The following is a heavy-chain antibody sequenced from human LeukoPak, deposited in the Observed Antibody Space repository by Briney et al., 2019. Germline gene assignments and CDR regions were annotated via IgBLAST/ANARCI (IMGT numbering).Heavy chain of an antibody. CDR2: IYTGGST. D-gene: IGHD1-1*01. V-gene: IGHV4-4*07. J-gene: IGHJ4*02. CDR3: ARGWNPDFDY. CDR1: GGSISTYY. Sequence: PSETLSLTCTVSGGSISTYYWSWIRQPAGKGLEWIGRIYTGGSTNYNPSLKSRVTMSLDSSKNQFSLKVNSVTAADTAVYYCARGWNPDFDYWGQGTLVTVSS.